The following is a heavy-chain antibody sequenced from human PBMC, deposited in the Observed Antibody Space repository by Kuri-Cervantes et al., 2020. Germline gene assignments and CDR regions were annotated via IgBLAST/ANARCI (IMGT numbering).Heavy chain of an antibody. D-gene: IGHD3-10*01. Sequence: ASVKVSCKASGCTFTSYGISWVRQAPGQGLEWMGWISAYNGNTNYAQEFQGRVTITRDTSASTAYMELSSLRSEDTAVYYCAREVRVMVRGVTFDPWGQGTLVIVSS. J-gene: IGHJ5*02. CDR2: ISAYNGNT. CDR3: AREVRVMVRGVTFDP. V-gene: IGHV1-18*01. CDR1: GCTFTSYG.